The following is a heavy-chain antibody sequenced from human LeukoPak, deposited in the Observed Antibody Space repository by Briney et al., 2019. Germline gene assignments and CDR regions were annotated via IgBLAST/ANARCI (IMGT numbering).Heavy chain of an antibody. J-gene: IGHJ4*02. Sequence: GGPLILSCAASRFTFSGYSMNSVCHALGTALESVSSISSSSRYIYYADSVKGRFTISRDNAENSLYLQMTSLRAEDTAVYYCARDVFGSKHPFDYWGQGTLVTGSS. V-gene: IGHV3-21*01. D-gene: IGHD3-16*01. CDR3: ARDVFGSKHPFDY. CDR1: RFTFSGYS. CDR2: ISSSSRYI.